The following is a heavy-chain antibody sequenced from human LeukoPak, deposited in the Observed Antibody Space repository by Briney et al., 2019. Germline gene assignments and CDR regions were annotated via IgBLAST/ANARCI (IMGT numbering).Heavy chain of an antibody. V-gene: IGHV4-4*07. D-gene: IGHD3-16*01. J-gene: IGHJ3*02. CDR2: IYTSGST. CDR1: GVSISSYY. Sequence: SETLSLTCTVSGVSISSYYWSWIRQPAGKGLEWIGRIYTSGSTNYNPSLKSRVTMSVDTSKNQFSLKLSSVTAADTAVYYCARHIDGGRLGAAFDIWGQGTMVTVSS. CDR3: ARHIDGGRLGAAFDI.